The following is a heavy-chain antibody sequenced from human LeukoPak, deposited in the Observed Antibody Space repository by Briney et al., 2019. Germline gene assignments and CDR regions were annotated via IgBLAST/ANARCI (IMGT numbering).Heavy chain of an antibody. CDR1: GFTFSSYE. J-gene: IGHJ4*02. CDR3: ARARVPGGSCPGY. D-gene: IGHD2-15*01. Sequence: PGGSLRLSCAASGFTFSSYEMNWVRQAPGKGLEWVSYISSSGSTIYYADSVKGRFTISRDNAKNSLYLQMNSLRAEDTAVYYCARARVPGGSCPGYWGQGTLVTVSS. V-gene: IGHV3-48*03. CDR2: ISSSGSTI.